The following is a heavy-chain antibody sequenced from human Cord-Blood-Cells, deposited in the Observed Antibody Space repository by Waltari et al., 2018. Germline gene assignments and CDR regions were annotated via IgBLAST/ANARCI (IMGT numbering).Heavy chain of an antibody. CDR3: ARAAAADNWFDP. CDR2: NNPNSGGT. V-gene: IGHV1-2*04. J-gene: IGHJ5*02. D-gene: IGHD6-13*01. CDR1: GYTFTGYY. Sequence: QVQLVQSGAEVKKPGASVKVSCKASGYTFTGYYMHWVRQAPGQGLEWMGWNNPNSGGTNYAQKFQVWVTMTRDTAISTAYMELSRLRSDDTAVYYCARAAAADNWFDPWGQGTLVTVSS.